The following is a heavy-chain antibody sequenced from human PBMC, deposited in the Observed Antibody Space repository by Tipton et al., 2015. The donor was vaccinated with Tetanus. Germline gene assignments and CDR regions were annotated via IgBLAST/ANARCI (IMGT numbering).Heavy chain of an antibody. CDR1: GYTFTSFG. Sequence: QLMQSGAEVKKPGSSVKVSCKASGYTFTSFGINWVRQAPGQGLEWMGWINTDKGSTNYAQNLQGRVTMTTDTSTLTAYMELRSLRSDDTAVYYCARGGTMDYWGQGTLVSL. CDR2: INTDKGST. V-gene: IGHV1-18*01. J-gene: IGHJ4*02. D-gene: IGHD1-1*01. CDR3: ARGGTMDY.